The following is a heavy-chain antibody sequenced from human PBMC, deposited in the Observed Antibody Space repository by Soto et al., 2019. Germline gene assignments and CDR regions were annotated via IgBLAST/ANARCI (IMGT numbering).Heavy chain of an antibody. Sequence: QITLKESGPTLVKPTQTLTLTCTFSGLSLSTSGEAVGWIRQPPGKALEWLALIYWDDDKRYNPTLKTRLTITKDTSKNQVVLTLTNMDPVDTATYYCARYVSTSPAGWFAPWGQGILVTVSS. J-gene: IGHJ5*02. CDR2: IYWDDDK. V-gene: IGHV2-5*02. CDR1: GLSLSTSGEA. CDR3: ARYVSTSPAGWFAP. D-gene: IGHD3-10*01.